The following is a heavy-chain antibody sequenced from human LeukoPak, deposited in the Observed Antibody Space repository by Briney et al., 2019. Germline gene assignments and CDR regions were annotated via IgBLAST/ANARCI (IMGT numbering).Heavy chain of an antibody. CDR2: IYYSGST. Sequence: PSETLSLTCTVSGGSISSGGYYWSWIRQHPGKGLEWIGYIYYSGSTYYNPSLKSRVTISVDTSKNQFSLKLSSVTAADTAVYYCARGRAVAGFAFDIWGQGTMVTVSS. J-gene: IGHJ3*02. D-gene: IGHD6-19*01. CDR3: ARGRAVAGFAFDI. V-gene: IGHV4-31*03. CDR1: GGSISSGGYY.